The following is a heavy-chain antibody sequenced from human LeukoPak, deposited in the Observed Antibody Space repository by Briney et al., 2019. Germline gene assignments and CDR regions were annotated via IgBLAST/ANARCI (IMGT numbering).Heavy chain of an antibody. CDR2: MNPNSGNT. Sequence: ASVKVSCKASGYTFTSYDINWVRQATGQGLEWMGWMNPNSGNTGYAQKFQGRVTMTRDTSTSTVYMELSSLRSEDTAVYYCAIGEMATNAFDIWGQGTMVTVSS. CDR3: AIGEMATNAFDI. D-gene: IGHD5-24*01. V-gene: IGHV1-8*01. J-gene: IGHJ3*02. CDR1: GYTFTSYD.